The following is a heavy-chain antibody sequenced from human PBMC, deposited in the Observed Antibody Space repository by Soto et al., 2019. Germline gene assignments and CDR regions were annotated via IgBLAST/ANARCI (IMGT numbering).Heavy chain of an antibody. J-gene: IGHJ5*02. Sequence: PGGSLRLSCAASGFTFSGSAMHWVRQASGKGLEWVGRIRSKSNSYATAYAASVKGRFTISRDDSKNTAYLQMNSLKSEDTAVYYCTRREGYCSSTNCPNWFDPWGQATLVTVSS. CDR2: IRSKSNSYAT. CDR1: GFTFSGSA. D-gene: IGHD2-2*01. V-gene: IGHV3-73*01. CDR3: TRREGYCSSTNCPNWFDP.